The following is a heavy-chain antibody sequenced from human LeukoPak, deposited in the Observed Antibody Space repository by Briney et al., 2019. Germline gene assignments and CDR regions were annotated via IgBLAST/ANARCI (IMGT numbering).Heavy chain of an antibody. Sequence: ASVNVSCKASGYTFTSHYMHWVRQAPGQGLEWMGIINPSGGSTSYAQKFQGRVTMTRDTSTSTVYMELSSLRSEDTAVYYCARDSVRAGYQIDYWGQGTLVTVSS. V-gene: IGHV1-46*01. CDR3: ARDSVRAGYQIDY. J-gene: IGHJ4*02. D-gene: IGHD3-9*01. CDR2: INPSGGST. CDR1: GYTFTSHY.